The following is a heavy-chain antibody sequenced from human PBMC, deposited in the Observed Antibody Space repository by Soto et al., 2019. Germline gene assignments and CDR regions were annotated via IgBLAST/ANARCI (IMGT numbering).Heavy chain of an antibody. J-gene: IGHJ5*02. CDR3: ATQEVGGSYVYTFDP. D-gene: IGHD1-26*01. CDR1: GGSITSSSYY. V-gene: IGHV4-39*01. Sequence: QLHLRESGPGLVKPSETLSLTCTVSGGSITSSSYYWGWIRQPPGKGLEWIGSIYYSGSTYYNPSLKSRVTLSVDTSNNQFSLRLSSVTAADTAVYYCATQEVGGSYVYTFDPWGQGTLVTVSS. CDR2: IYYSGST.